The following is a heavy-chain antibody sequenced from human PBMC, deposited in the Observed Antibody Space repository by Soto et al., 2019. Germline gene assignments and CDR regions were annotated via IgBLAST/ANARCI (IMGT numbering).Heavy chain of an antibody. CDR2: LNTYNGNT. J-gene: IGHJ4*02. V-gene: IGHV1-18*01. CDR3: ARAQTPTESEV. CDR1: GYTFTNYG. Sequence: QIQLVQSEGEVRQPGASVKVSCKTSGYTFTNYGVTWVRQAPGQGLEWMGWLNTYNGNTKYAQKLQGRVTMTKDTSTSTAYVERRSLRSDDSAVYYCARAQTPTESEVWGQGTLVTVSS. D-gene: IGHD4-4*01.